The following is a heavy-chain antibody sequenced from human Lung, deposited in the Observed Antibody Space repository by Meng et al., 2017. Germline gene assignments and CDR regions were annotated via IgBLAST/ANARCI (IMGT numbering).Heavy chain of an antibody. D-gene: IGHD3-10*01. CDR1: DYTFTGYG. CDR2: LGAHDGDR. Sequence: QVHPVQSGAEVKKLGASVKDSCKSSDYTFTGYGVSWVRQAPGQGLEWMAWLGAHDGDRSHAPRFQGRVTVTADRLTATSFMELRNLRYDDTAVYYCARGTPGRSYSDFWGQGTLVTVSS. J-gene: IGHJ4*02. CDR3: ARGTPGRSYSDF. V-gene: IGHV1-18*04.